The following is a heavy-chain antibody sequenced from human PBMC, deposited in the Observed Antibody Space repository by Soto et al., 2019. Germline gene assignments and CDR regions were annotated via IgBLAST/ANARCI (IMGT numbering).Heavy chain of an antibody. CDR2: ISWNSGSI. D-gene: IGHD6-6*01. V-gene: IGHV3-9*01. CDR3: AKMGPYSSSSYYYYGMDV. J-gene: IGHJ6*02. Sequence: GGSLRLSCAASGFTFDDYAMHWVRQAPGKGLEWVSGISWNSGSIGYADSVKGRFTISRDNAKNSLYLQMNSLRAEDTALYYCAKMGPYSSSSYYYYGMDVWGQGTTVTVSS. CDR1: GFTFDDYA.